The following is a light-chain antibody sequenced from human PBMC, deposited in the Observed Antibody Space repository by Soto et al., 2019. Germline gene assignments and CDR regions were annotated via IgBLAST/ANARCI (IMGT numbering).Light chain of an antibody. CDR3: QHCDYLPI. Sequence: DIQMTQSPSSLSASVGDRVTITCQASQDITSYLIWYQHKPGKAPKLLIYDASILEAGVPPRFSGSGSGTDFTLTISSLQPEDVATYYCQHCDYLPIFGPGTTVDFK. J-gene: IGKJ3*01. CDR1: QDITSY. V-gene: IGKV1-33*01. CDR2: DAS.